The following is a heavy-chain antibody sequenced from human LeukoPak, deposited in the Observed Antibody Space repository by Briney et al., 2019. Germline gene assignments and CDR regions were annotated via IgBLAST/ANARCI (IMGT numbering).Heavy chain of an antibody. D-gene: IGHD3-3*01. CDR3: ARDGHDFWSGYYTRAFDI. CDR2: ISSSSSTI. V-gene: IGHV3-48*02. J-gene: IGHJ3*02. CDR1: GFTFSSYS. Sequence: GGSLRLSCAASGFTFSSYSMNWVRQAPGKGPEWVSYISSSSSTIYYADSVKGRFTISRDNAKNSLYLQMNSLRDEDTAVYYCARDGHDFWSGYYTRAFDIWGQGTMVTVSS.